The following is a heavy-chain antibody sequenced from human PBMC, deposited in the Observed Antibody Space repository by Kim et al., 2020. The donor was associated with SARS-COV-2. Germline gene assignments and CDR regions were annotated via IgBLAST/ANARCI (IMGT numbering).Heavy chain of an antibody. J-gene: IGHJ4*02. CDR2: IYPGDSDT. CDR1: GYSFTSYW. Sequence: GESLKISCKGSGYSFTSYWIGWVRQMPGKGLEWMGIIYPGDSDTRYSPSFQGQVTISADKSISTAYLQWSSLKASDTAMYYCARGSGYSGSPTGHQPPPGFDYWGQGTLVTVSS. CDR3: ARGSGYSGSPTGHQPPPGFDY. D-gene: IGHD1-26*01. V-gene: IGHV5-51*01.